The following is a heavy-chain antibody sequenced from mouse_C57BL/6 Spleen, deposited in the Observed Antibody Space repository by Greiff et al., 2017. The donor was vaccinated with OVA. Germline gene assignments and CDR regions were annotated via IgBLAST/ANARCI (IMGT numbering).Heavy chain of an antibody. J-gene: IGHJ2*01. CDR3: ERDYYDSSYDFDY. CDR1: GYSFTGYY. D-gene: IGHD1-1*01. Sequence: VQLQQSGPELVKPGASVKISCKASGYSFTGYYMHWVKQSSEKSLEWIGEINPSTGGTSYNQKFKGKATLTVDKSSSTAYMQLKSLTSEDSSVYYCERDYYDSSYDFDYWGQGTTLTVSS. V-gene: IGHV1-43*01. CDR2: INPSTGGT.